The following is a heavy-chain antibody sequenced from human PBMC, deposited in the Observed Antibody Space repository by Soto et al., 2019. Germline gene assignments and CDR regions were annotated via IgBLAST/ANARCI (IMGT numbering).Heavy chain of an antibody. Sequence: QITLKESGPTLVRPAQTLTLTCDFSGFSLSAYHMGVAWIRQPPGKALEWLALIYWDDDKRYSPSLKDRLAISKDTSSNQVVLTITNIDPGDSATYFCANAGDYDLLTFDHXGPGTXVTVSS. D-gene: IGHD4-17*01. V-gene: IGHV2-5*02. CDR1: GFSLSAYHMG. CDR3: ANAGDYDLLTFDH. CDR2: IYWDDDK. J-gene: IGHJ4*02.